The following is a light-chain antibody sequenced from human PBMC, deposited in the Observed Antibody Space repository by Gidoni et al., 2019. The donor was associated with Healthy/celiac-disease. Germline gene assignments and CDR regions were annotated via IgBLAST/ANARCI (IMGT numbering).Light chain of an antibody. CDR3: QQYGSSCT. J-gene: IGKJ2*02. V-gene: IGKV3-20*01. CDR1: QSVSSSY. CDR2: GAS. Sequence: EIVLTPSPGTLSLSPGERATLPCRASQSVSSSYLAWYQQKPGQAPRLLIYGASSRATGIPDRFSGSGSGTDFTLTISRLEPEDFAVYYCQQYGSSCTFGQGTKLEIK.